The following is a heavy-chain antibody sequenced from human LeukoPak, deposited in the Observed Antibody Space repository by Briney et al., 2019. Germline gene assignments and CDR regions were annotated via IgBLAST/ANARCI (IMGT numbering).Heavy chain of an antibody. D-gene: IGHD6-13*01. V-gene: IGHV3-30*02. CDR3: AKGGRSSSWYYFDY. Sequence: GGSLRLSCAASGFTFSSYGMHWVRQAPGKGLEWVAFIRYDGSNKYYADSVKGRFTISRDNSKNTLYLQMNSLRAEDTAVYYCAKGGRSSSWYYFDYWGQGTLVTVSS. J-gene: IGHJ4*02. CDR1: GFTFSSYG. CDR2: IRYDGSNK.